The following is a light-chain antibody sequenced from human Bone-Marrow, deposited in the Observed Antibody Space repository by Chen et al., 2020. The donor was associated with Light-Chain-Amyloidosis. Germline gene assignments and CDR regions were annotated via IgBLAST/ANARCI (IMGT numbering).Light chain of an antibody. V-gene: IGKV3-20*01. J-gene: IGKJ4*01. CDR2: GSS. Sequence: EIVLTQSPGTLSLSPGEGATLSCRASQTISSNYLTWYQQKFGQAPRLLIYGSSSSATGIPDRFTGSGSGTDFTLTINRLEPEDFAMYYCQQYGTSPLPFGGGTKVEIK. CDR3: QQYGTSPLP. CDR1: QTISSNY.